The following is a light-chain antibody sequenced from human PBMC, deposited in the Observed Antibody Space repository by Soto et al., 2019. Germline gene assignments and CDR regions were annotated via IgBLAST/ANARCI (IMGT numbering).Light chain of an antibody. CDR2: GAS. Sequence: EIVLTQSPGTLSLSPGERATLSCRASQSVSSYLAWYQQKPGQTPRLLIYGASNRATGIPDRFGGSGSGTDFTLTISRLELEDFAVYYCQQYGNSVYTFGQGTKLEIK. CDR3: QQYGNSVYT. J-gene: IGKJ2*01. CDR1: QSVSSY. V-gene: IGKV3-20*01.